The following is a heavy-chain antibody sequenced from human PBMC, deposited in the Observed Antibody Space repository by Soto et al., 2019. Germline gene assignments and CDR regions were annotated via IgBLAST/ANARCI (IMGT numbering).Heavy chain of an antibody. V-gene: IGHV1-18*01. D-gene: IGHD3-16*02. CDR1: GYTFTSYG. J-gene: IGHJ4*02. CDR3: ATAYDYIWGSYRPY. Sequence: GASVKVSCKASGYTFTSYGISWVRQAPGQGLEWMGWISAYNGNTNYAQKLQGRVTITRDTSASTAYMELSSLRSENTAVYYCATAYDYIWGSYRPYWGQGTLVTVSS. CDR2: ISAYNGNT.